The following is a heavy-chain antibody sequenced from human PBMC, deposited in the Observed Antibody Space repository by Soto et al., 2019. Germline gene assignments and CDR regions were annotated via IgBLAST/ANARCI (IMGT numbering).Heavy chain of an antibody. J-gene: IGHJ4*02. CDR1: GGFPSRYF. CDR3: ARVGYYYDSGGYYFPDY. CDR2: IYYTGTT. V-gene: IGHV4-59*01. D-gene: IGHD3-22*01. Sequence: SEALRLTYSGSGGFPSRYFWRWFRQPPGKGLEWLGNIYYTGTTNYNPSLKSRITMSVDTSKNQFSLKLSSVTAADTAVYYCARVGYYYDSGGYYFPDYWGRGTLVTVS.